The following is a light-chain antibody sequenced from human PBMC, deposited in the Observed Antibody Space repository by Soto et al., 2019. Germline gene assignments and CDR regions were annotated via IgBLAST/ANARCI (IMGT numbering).Light chain of an antibody. J-gene: IGKJ1*01. Sequence: EIVMTQPPGTLSVSPGERATLSCRASQSVRSNLAWYQQKPGQAPRLLIYGASTRATGIPARFSGSGSGTEFTLTISSLQSEDFAVYYCQQYNNWPRTFGQGTKVDIK. CDR3: QQYNNWPRT. CDR2: GAS. CDR1: QSVRSN. V-gene: IGKV3-15*01.